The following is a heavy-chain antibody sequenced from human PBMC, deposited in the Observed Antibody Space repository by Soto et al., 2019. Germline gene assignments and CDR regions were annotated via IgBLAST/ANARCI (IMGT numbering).Heavy chain of an antibody. V-gene: IGHV4-39*01. CDR2: IYYSGST. CDR3: ARQTFDYGDYSGAFDI. Sequence: QLQLQESGPGLVKPSETLSLTCTVSGGSISSSSYYWGWIRQPPGKGLEWIGSIYYSGSTYYNPSLKSRVTISVDTSKNQFSLKLSSVTAADTAVYYCARQTFDYGDYSGAFDIWGQGTMVTVSS. J-gene: IGHJ3*02. D-gene: IGHD4-17*01. CDR1: GGSISSSSYY.